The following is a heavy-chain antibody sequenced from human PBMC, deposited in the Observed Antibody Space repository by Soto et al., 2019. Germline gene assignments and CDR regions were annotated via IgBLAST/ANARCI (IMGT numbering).Heavy chain of an antibody. CDR1: GCTLSSYA. CDR2: ISGSGGST. Sequence: EVQLLESGGGLVQPGGSLRLSCAASGCTLSSYAMSWVRQAPGKGLEWVSAISGSGGSTYYADSVKGRFTISRDNSKNTLYLQMNSLRAEDTAVYYCAKVEAMSGYDTHYYFDYWGQGTLVTVSS. D-gene: IGHD5-12*01. CDR3: AKVEAMSGYDTHYYFDY. J-gene: IGHJ4*02. V-gene: IGHV3-23*01.